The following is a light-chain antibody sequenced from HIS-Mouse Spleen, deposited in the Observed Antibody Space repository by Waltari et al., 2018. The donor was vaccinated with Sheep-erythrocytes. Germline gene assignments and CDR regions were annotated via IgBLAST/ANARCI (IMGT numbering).Light chain of an antibody. CDR1: KLGDKY. J-gene: IGLJ3*02. CDR3: QQFNNYPRT. CDR2: QDS. V-gene: IGLV3-1*01. Sequence: SYELTQPPSVSVSPGQTASITCSGDKLGDKYAYWYQQKPGQSPVLVIYQDSKRPSGIPERFSGSNSGNTATLTISSLQPEDFATYYCQQFNNYPRTFGQGTK.